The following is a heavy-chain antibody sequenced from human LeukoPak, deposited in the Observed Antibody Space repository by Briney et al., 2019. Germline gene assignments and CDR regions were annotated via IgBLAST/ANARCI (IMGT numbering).Heavy chain of an antibody. CDR3: ARGQGSGWVYYYYYGMDV. CDR1: GYTFTSYD. D-gene: IGHD6-19*01. Sequence: ASVKVSCKASGYTFTSYDINWVRQATGQGLEWMGWMNPNSGNTGYAQKFQGRVTMTRNTSISTAYMELSSLRSEDTAVYYCARGQGSGWVYYYYYGMDVWGQGTTVTVSS. J-gene: IGHJ6*02. V-gene: IGHV1-8*01. CDR2: MNPNSGNT.